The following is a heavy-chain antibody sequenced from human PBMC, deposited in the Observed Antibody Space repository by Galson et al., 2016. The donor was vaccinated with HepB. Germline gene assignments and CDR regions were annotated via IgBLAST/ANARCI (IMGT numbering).Heavy chain of an antibody. D-gene: IGHD2-15*01. V-gene: IGHV1-46*01. Sequence: SVKVSCKASGYTFTSYGISWVRQAPGQGLEWMGIITLSGGHTDYAQKFQGRLSMTRDTSTSTAYMEVSSLRSEDTAVYFCASRPSGGPSFDHWGQGTLVIVSS. CDR1: GYTFTSYG. J-gene: IGHJ4*02. CDR2: ITLSGGHT. CDR3: ASRPSGGPSFDH.